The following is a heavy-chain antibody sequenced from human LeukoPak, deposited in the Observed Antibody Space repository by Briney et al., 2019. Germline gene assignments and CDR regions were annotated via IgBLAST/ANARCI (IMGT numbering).Heavy chain of an antibody. CDR2: ISGSGGST. Sequence: GGSLRLSCAASGFTFSSYAMSWVRQAPGKGLEWVSAISGSGGSTYYADSVKGRFTISRDNSKNTLYLQMNSLRAEDTALYYCAKGRCSSTSCPYYFDYWGQGTLVTVSS. CDR3: AKGRCSSTSCPYYFDY. CDR1: GFTFSSYA. D-gene: IGHD2-2*01. V-gene: IGHV3-23*01. J-gene: IGHJ4*02.